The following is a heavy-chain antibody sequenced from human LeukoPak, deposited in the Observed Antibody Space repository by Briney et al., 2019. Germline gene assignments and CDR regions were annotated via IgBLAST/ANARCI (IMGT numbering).Heavy chain of an antibody. V-gene: IGHV4-61*02. CDR3: ARTRYYYNSRSYGAPYYFDY. CDR1: GGSISSGSYY. Sequence: SETLSLTCTVSGGSISSGSYYWSWIRQPAGKGLEWIGRTYISGTTTTTYNSSLKSRLTISIDTSKNQFSLKLSSVTAADTAVYYCARTRYYYNSRSYGAPYYFDYWGQGTLVTVSS. CDR2: TYISGTTTT. J-gene: IGHJ4*02. D-gene: IGHD3-10*01.